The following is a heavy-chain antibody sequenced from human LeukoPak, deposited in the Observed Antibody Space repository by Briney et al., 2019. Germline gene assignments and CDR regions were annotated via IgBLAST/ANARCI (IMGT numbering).Heavy chain of an antibody. V-gene: IGHV4-34*01. D-gene: IGHD1-26*01. CDR1: GGSFSGYY. Sequence: PSETLSLTCAVYGGSFSGYYWSWIRQPPGKGLEWIGEINHSGSTNYNPSLKSRVTISVDTSKNQFSLKLSSVTAADTAVYYCARAFTWEGWGQGTLVTVSS. CDR3: ARAFTWEG. J-gene: IGHJ4*02. CDR2: INHSGST.